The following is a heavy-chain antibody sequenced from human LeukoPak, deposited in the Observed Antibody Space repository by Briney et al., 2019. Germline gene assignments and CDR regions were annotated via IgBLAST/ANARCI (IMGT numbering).Heavy chain of an antibody. D-gene: IGHD1-7*01. Sequence: SETLSLTCTVSGSSFSGYYWSWSRQPAGRGLEWIGRVYTNGHTMFNPSLKSRLTMSFDTSTNLFSLHLRSVTAADTAEYYCARLSISTGTFWGHGTLVTVSS. CDR1: GSSFSGYY. CDR3: ARLSISTGTF. CDR2: VYTNGHT. V-gene: IGHV4-4*07. J-gene: IGHJ4*01.